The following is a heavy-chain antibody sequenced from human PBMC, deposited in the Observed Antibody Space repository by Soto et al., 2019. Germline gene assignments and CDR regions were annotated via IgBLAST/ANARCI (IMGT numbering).Heavy chain of an antibody. J-gene: IGHJ5*02. CDR3: ARAVFYYDSSVSWFDP. Sequence: SETLSLTCTVSGGSISSYYWSWIRQPAGKGLEWIGRIYPSGSTNYNPSLKSRVTMSVDTSKNQFSLKLSSVTAADTAVYYCARAVFYYDSSVSWFDPWGQGTLVTVS. CDR2: IYPSGST. V-gene: IGHV4-4*07. CDR1: GGSISSYY. D-gene: IGHD3-22*01.